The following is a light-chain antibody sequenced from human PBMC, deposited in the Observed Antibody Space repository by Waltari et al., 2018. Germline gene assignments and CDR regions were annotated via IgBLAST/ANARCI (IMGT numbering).Light chain of an antibody. CDR2: KAN. CDR3: LVYMGSGIWV. Sequence: QTVGTQEPSLSVSPGGSVPHTCSVRSGSLSSPSSVRCCLQTPGQPPRTLMYKANIRSPGVPDRFSGSSLANKAALTITGAQAADESDYYCLVYMGSGIWVFGGGTKQSVL. V-gene: IGLV8-61*01. CDR1: SGSLSSPSS. J-gene: IGLJ3*02.